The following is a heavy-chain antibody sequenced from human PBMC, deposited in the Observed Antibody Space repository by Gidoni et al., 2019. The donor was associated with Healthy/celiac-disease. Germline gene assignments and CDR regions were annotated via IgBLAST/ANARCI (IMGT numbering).Heavy chain of an antibody. CDR1: GFTFDDYA. CDR3: AKDREGTVVPSGGMDV. J-gene: IGHJ6*02. Sequence: EVQLVESGGGLVQPGRSLRLSCAASGFTFDDYAMHWVRQAPGKGLECVSGISWNSGSIGYADSVKGRFTISRDNAKNSLYLQMNSLRAEDTALYYCAKDREGTVVPSGGMDVWGQGTTVTVSS. CDR2: ISWNSGSI. V-gene: IGHV3-9*01. D-gene: IGHD2-2*01.